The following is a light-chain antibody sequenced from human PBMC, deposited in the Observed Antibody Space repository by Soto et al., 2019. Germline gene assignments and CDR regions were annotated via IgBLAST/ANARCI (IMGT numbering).Light chain of an antibody. CDR1: NSDVGGYNY. J-gene: IGLJ1*01. CDR2: DVS. V-gene: IGLV2-11*01. CDR3: CSLEGTITGNV. Sequence: QSVLGQPLSVSGSPGQSVTISCTGTNSDVGGYNYVSWYQQHPGKAPKLIIYDVSKRPSGVPDRFSGSKSGNTASLTISGLQDEDEADYYSCSLEGTITGNVFGNGNKLTV.